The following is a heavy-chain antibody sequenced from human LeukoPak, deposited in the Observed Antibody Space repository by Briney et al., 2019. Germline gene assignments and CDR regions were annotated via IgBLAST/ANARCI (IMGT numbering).Heavy chain of an antibody. V-gene: IGHV4-59*12. D-gene: IGHD6-19*01. J-gene: IGHJ4*02. Sequence: SETLSLTCTVSGGSISSYYWSWIRQPPGKGLEWIGYIYHSGSTYYNPSLKSRVTISVDRSKNQFSLKLSSVTAADTAVYYCARAWAVAALDYWGQGTLVTVSS. CDR1: GGSISSYY. CDR3: ARAWAVAALDY. CDR2: IYHSGST.